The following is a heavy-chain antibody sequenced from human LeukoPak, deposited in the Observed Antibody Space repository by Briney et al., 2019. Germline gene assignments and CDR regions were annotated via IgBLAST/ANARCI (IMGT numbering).Heavy chain of an antibody. CDR2: IKTKADGGTT. J-gene: IGHJ3*02. V-gene: IGHV3-15*07. CDR1: GFTFSNAW. Sequence: GGSLGLSCAASGFTFSNAWMNWVRQAPGKGLEWVGRIKTKADGGTTDCAASVKGRFTISRDDSKNTLYLQMNSLKIEDTAVYYCTTNDAFDIWGQGTLVTVSS. CDR3: TTNDAFDI.